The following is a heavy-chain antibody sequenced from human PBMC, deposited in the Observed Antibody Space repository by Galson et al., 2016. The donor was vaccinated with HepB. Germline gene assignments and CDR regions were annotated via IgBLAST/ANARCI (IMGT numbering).Heavy chain of an antibody. CDR2: ISSDGTTI. CDR3: NTWDREHFDY. J-gene: IGHJ4*02. CDR1: GFTLSDYG. D-gene: IGHD1-26*01. Sequence: SLRLSCAASGFTLSDYGMHWVRQAPGKGLVWVSRISSDGTTINYADSVKGRFTISRDKSKNTLFLQMNSLRAEDTAVYYCNTWDREHFDYWGQGTLVTVSS. V-gene: IGHV3-74*01.